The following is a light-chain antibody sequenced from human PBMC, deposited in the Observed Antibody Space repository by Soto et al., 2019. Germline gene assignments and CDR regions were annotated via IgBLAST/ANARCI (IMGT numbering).Light chain of an antibody. J-gene: IGKJ3*01. CDR2: AAS. CDR1: QGISSS. V-gene: IGKV1-8*01. Sequence: AIRMTQSPSSLSASTGDRVTITCRASQGISSSLAWYQQKPGKAPKIRIYAASTLQSGVPSRFRVSGSGTDFTLTISCLQSNYCATYYCQQDYSYPRTFGPGTKVYIK. CDR3: QQDYSYPRT.